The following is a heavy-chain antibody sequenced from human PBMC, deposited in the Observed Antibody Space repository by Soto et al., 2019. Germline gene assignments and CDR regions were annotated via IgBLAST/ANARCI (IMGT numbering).Heavy chain of an antibody. CDR3: VKQAHGLDGVAFDY. V-gene: IGHV3-64D*06. Sequence: WVRQVPGKGLEAISAVSTSGRSTYYADSVKDRFTISRDNSKNTLFIQMGSLRPEDTAIYYCVKQAHGLDGVAFDYWGQGTKVTVFS. CDR2: VSTSGRST. D-gene: IGHD2-15*01. J-gene: IGHJ4*02.